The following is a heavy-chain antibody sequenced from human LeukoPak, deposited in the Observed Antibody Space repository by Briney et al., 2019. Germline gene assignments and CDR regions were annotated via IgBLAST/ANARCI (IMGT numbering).Heavy chain of an antibody. Sequence: ASVKVSCKASGGTFSSYAISWVRQAPGQGLEWMGRIIPILGIANYAQKFQGRVTITADKSTSTAYMELSSLRSEDTAAYYCAIDYYDSSGYYLPMAWGQGTLVTVSS. CDR3: AIDYYDSSGYYLPMA. CDR1: GGTFSSYA. J-gene: IGHJ5*02. V-gene: IGHV1-69*04. CDR2: IIPILGIA. D-gene: IGHD3-22*01.